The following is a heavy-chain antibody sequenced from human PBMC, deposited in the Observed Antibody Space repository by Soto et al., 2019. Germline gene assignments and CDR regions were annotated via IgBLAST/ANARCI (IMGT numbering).Heavy chain of an antibody. D-gene: IGHD3-22*01. CDR3: ARDAYYYDSGGDFEGGYFDY. CDR2: ILYDGSYK. J-gene: IGHJ4*02. Sequence: VELVESGGGVVQPGRSLRLSCAVSGFTFKNYGMHWVRQAPGKGLEWVAVILYDGSYKYYADSVQGRFTISRDNSKNTLYLQMNSLRAEDTAVYYCARDAYYYDSGGDFEGGYFDYWGQGVVVTVSS. V-gene: IGHV3-30*03. CDR1: GFTFKNYG.